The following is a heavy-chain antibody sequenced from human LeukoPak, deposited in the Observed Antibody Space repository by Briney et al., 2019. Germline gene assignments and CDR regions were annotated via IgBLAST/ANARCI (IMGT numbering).Heavy chain of an antibody. V-gene: IGHV3-33*01. J-gene: IGHJ4*02. D-gene: IGHD2/OR15-2a*01. Sequence: GGSLRLSCAASGFTFSSYGMHWVRQAPGKGLEWVALIWYDGSNKNYADSVKGRLTISRDNSKNTLYLQMNSLRAEDTAVYYCAREGPRGNSQFDYWGQGTLVTVSS. CDR3: AREGPRGNSQFDY. CDR2: IWYDGSNK. CDR1: GFTFSSYG.